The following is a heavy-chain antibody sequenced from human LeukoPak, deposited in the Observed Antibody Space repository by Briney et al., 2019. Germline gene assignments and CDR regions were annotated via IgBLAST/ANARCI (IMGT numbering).Heavy chain of an antibody. CDR1: GFTFSSYA. J-gene: IGHJ4*02. V-gene: IGHV3-23*01. Sequence: PGGSLRLSCAASGFTFSSYAMSWVRQAPGKGLEWVSAISGSGGSTYYADSVKGRFTISRDNSKNTLYLQMNSLRAEDTAVYYCAKDHGRITMVRGTADYWGQGTLVTVSS. D-gene: IGHD3-10*01. CDR2: ISGSGGST. CDR3: AKDHGRITMVRGTADY.